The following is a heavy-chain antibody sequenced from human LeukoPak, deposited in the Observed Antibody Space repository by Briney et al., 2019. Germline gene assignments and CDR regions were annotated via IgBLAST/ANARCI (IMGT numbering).Heavy chain of an antibody. CDR1: GYSFTSNY. Sequence: ASVKVSCKASGYSFTSNYIHWVRQAPGQGLEWMEMIYPRDGSTSYAQKFQGRVTVTRDTPTSTVHMELSGLRSEDTAVYYCARDQEAFDYWGQGTLVTVSS. CDR3: ARDQEAFDY. J-gene: IGHJ4*02. CDR2: IYPRDGST. V-gene: IGHV1-46*01.